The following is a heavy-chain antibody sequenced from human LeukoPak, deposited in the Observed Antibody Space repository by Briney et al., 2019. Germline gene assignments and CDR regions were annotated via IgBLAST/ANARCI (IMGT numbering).Heavy chain of an antibody. V-gene: IGHV3-74*01. D-gene: IGHD6-6*01. CDR3: AKDLWYSSSQGGSDI. J-gene: IGHJ3*02. CDR2: INGDGSST. CDR1: GFTFSSYW. Sequence: PGGSLRLSCAASGFTFSSYWMHWVRQAPGKGLVWVSRINGDGSSTNHADSVKGRFTVSRDNAKSTLYLQMNSLRVEDTAVYYCAKDLWYSSSQGGSDIWGQGTMVTVSS.